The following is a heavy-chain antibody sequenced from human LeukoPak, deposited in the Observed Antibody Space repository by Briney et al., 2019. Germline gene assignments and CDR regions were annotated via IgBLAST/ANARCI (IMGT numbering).Heavy chain of an antibody. Sequence: GGSLRLSCTASGFSFSGHWMHWARQLPGKGLVWVSRISPTGSATSYADSVKGRFTISRDNAKNILYLQMNSLRAEDTAVYYCARRTCSSTSCPFDYWGQGTLVTVSS. V-gene: IGHV3-74*01. J-gene: IGHJ4*02. CDR3: ARRTCSSTSCPFDY. CDR2: ISPTGSAT. D-gene: IGHD2-2*01. CDR1: GFSFSGHW.